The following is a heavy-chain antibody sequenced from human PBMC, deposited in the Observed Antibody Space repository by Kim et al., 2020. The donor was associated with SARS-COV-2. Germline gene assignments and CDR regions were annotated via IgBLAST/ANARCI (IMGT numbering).Heavy chain of an antibody. CDR1: GGSISSYY. D-gene: IGHD2-21*01. V-gene: IGHV4-59*13. CDR3: ARVSQGRLWWPRGYFDY. Sequence: SETLSLTCTVSGGSISSYYWSWIRQPPGKGLEWIGYIYYSGSTNYNPSLKSRVTISVDTSKNQFSLKLSSVTAADTAVYYCARVSQGRLWWPRGYFDYWGQGTLVTVSS. CDR2: IYYSGST. J-gene: IGHJ4*02.